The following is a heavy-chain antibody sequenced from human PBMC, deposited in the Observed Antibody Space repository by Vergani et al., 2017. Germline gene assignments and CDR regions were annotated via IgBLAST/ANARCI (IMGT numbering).Heavy chain of an antibody. CDR1: GSTVSGNY. CDR2: INGYGDKT. D-gene: IGHD2/OR15-2a*01. V-gene: IGHV3-74*02. J-gene: IGHJ4*02. Sequence: ELQLVESGGGLVQPGGSLRLSCAASGSTVSGNYMTWVRQAPGKGLEWVSRINGYGDKTQYADSVKGRFTISRDNVKNTLYLQMNSLRAEDTAFYYCARGHLKYYDESGNTRGAAFDYWGQGTLVTVSS. CDR3: ARGHLKYYDESGNTRGAAFDY.